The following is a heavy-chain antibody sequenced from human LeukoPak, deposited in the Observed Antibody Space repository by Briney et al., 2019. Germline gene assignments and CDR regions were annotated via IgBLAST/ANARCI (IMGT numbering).Heavy chain of an antibody. J-gene: IGHJ4*02. V-gene: IGHV3-23*01. CDR3: ARDSRGYNYGPYYFDY. CDR1: GFAFGSEA. CDR2: ISPGGGTT. Sequence: GGSLRLSCAVSGFAFGSEAMSWVRQSPARGLEWVASISPGGGTTYYADYVKGRFTISRDNSNNTLYVQMNSLRAEDTAVYYCARDSRGYNYGPYYFDYWGQGTLVSVSS. D-gene: IGHD5-18*01.